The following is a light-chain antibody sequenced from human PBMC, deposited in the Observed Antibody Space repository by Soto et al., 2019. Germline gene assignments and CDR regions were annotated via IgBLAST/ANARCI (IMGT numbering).Light chain of an antibody. CDR2: EAS. CDR1: SSDVGNYNL. V-gene: IGLV2-23*01. Sequence: QSVLTQPASVSGSPGQSITISCTVPSSDVGNYNLVSWYQNHPGKVPKLLIFEASKRPSGVSHRFSGSQSGNTASLTISGLQAEDEADYYCCSYSGSKTYVFGTGTQLTVL. J-gene: IGLJ1*01. CDR3: CSYSGSKTYV.